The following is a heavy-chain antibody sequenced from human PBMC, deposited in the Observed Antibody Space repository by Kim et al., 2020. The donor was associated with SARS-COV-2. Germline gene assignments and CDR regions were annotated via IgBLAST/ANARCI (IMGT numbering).Heavy chain of an antibody. J-gene: IGHJ6*02. CDR3: AKDIGFGEKTAGMDV. D-gene: IGHD3-10*01. V-gene: IGHV3-9*01. Sequence: DYVKVRFTISRDNAKNSLYLQMNSLRAEDTALYYCAKDIGFGEKTAGMDVWGQGTTVTVSS.